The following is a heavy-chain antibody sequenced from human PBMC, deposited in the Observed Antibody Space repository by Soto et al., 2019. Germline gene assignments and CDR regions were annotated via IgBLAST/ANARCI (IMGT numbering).Heavy chain of an antibody. J-gene: IGHJ4*02. Sequence: QVQLVESGGGVVQPGRSLRLSCAASGFTFSSYGMHWVRQAPGKGLEWVAVIWYDGSNKYYADSVKGRFNISRDKSKNTLYLQMNSLRAEDTAVYYCAREGTLTTVTTLGYWGQGTLVTVSS. V-gene: IGHV3-33*01. CDR2: IWYDGSNK. CDR3: AREGTLTTVTTLGY. D-gene: IGHD4-17*01. CDR1: GFTFSSYG.